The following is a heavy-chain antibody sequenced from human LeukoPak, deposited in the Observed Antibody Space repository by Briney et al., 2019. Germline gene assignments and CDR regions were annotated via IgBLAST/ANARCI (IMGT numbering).Heavy chain of an antibody. Sequence: PGGSLRLSCAASGFTFDRFTIHWVRQTPGKGLEWVSLINRRGHTFYADSVKGRFTISRDNAKNSLYLQMNSLRAEDTAVYYCARDRSYSSSWYSRGYFQHWGQGTLVTVSS. CDR3: ARDRSYSSSWYSRGYFQH. V-gene: IGHV3-43*01. CDR1: GFTFDRFT. CDR2: INRRGHT. J-gene: IGHJ1*01. D-gene: IGHD6-13*01.